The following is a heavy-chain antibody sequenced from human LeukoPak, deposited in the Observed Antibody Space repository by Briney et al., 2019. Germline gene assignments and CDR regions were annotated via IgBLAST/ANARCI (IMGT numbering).Heavy chain of an antibody. CDR1: RFTFSSYA. D-gene: IGHD3-22*01. V-gene: IGHV3-23*01. CDR3: AKDLGRYYYDSSGSGDYFDY. CDR2: INCSGGST. J-gene: IGHJ4*02. Sequence: PGGSLTLSCAASRFTFSSYAVSCLRESLGKGLEWVSTINCSGGSTYYADSVKGRFTISRDNSKNTLYLQMNSLRAEDTAVYYCAKDLGRYYYDSSGSGDYFDYWGQGTLVTVSS.